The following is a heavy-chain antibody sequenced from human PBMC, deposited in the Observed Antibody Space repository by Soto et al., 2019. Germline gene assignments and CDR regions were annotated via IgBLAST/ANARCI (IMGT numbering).Heavy chain of an antibody. J-gene: IGHJ1*01. CDR3: ASGLAYCGGDCYPEYFQH. CDR2: ISAYNGNT. D-gene: IGHD2-21*02. Sequence: GASVKVSCKASGYTFTSYGISWVRQAPGQGLEWMGWISAYNGNTNYAQKLQGRVTMTTDTSTSTAYMELRSLRSDDTAVYYCASGLAYCGGDCYPEYFQHWGQGTLVTVSS. V-gene: IGHV1-18*01. CDR1: GYTFTSYG.